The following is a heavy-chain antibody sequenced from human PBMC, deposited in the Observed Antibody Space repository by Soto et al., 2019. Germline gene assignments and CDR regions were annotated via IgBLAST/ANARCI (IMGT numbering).Heavy chain of an antibody. CDR2: MDPHRGST. J-gene: IGHJ4*02. CDR1: GYTFSSHD. D-gene: IGHD6-6*01. CDR3: ARVSSIAARRSFDS. V-gene: IGHV1-8*01. Sequence: QVQLVQSGAEVKKPGASVKVSCKASGYTFSSHDINWVRQATGQGLEWMGWMDPHRGSTAYTHKFQGRVTMTWDASIDSAYLELSSLSSEDTAMYACARVSSIAARRSFDSWGQGTLGSVSS.